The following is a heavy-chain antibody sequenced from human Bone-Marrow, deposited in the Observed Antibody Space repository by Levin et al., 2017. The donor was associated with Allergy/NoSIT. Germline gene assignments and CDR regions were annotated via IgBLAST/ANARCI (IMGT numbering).Heavy chain of an antibody. Sequence: SCTASDDSIMSRNWWNWVRQSPGRGLEWIGERHPSGATNYNPSLKSRVIISVDKSTNQASFDLTSVTAADTAVYYGAGIRGGCSTGSCYVDPWSQGIRVTVSS. V-gene: IGHV4-4*02. J-gene: IGHJ5*02. CDR1: DDSIMSRNW. D-gene: IGHD2-2*01. CDR2: RHPSGAT. CDR3: AGIRGGCSTGSCYVDP.